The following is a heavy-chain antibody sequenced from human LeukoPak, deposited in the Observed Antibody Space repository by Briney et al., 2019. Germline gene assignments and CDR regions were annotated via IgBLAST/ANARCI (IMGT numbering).Heavy chain of an antibody. D-gene: IGHD6-19*01. J-gene: IGHJ3*02. CDR1: GFTFSSYG. CDR2: ISYDGSNK. V-gene: IGHV3-30*18. CDR3: AKAESGWETDGFDI. Sequence: GGSLRLSCAASGFTFSSYGMHWVRQAPGKGLEWVAVISYDGSNKYYADSVKGRFTISRDNSKNTLYLQMNSLRAEDTAVYYCAKAESGWETDGFDIWGQGTMVTVSS.